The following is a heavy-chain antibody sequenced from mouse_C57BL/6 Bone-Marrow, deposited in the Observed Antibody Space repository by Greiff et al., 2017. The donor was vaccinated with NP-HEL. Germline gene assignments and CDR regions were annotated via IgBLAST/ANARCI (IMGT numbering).Heavy chain of an antibody. D-gene: IGHD1-1*01. CDR1: GYTFTDYE. V-gene: IGHV1-15*01. J-gene: IGHJ2*01. Sequence: QVQLQQSGAELVRPGASVTLSCKASGYTFTDYEMHWVKQTPVHGLEWIGAIDPETGGTAYNQKFKGKAILTADKSSSTAYMELRSLTSEDSAVYYSTRDYYGSSFDYWGQGTTLTVSS. CDR2: IDPETGGT. CDR3: TRDYYGSSFDY.